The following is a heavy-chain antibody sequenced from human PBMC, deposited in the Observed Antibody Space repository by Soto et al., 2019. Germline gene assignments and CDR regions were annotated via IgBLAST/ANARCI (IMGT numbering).Heavy chain of an antibody. Sequence: PGGSLRLSCAASGFTFSSYAMSWVRQAPGKGLEWVSAISGSGGSTYYADSVKGRFTISRDNSKNTLYLQMNSLRAEDTAVYYCAKLAGYCSSTSCSTGLFDYWGQGTLVTVSS. D-gene: IGHD2-2*01. CDR2: ISGSGGST. V-gene: IGHV3-23*01. J-gene: IGHJ4*02. CDR1: GFTFSSYA. CDR3: AKLAGYCSSTSCSTGLFDY.